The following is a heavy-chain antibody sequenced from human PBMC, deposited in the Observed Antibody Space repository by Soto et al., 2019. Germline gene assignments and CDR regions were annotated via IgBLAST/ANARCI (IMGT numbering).Heavy chain of an antibody. CDR1: GFTFSSYS. CDR3: ARGGYTSGWYLSV. V-gene: IGHV3-21*01. J-gene: IGHJ4*02. CDR2: ISSSSSYI. Sequence: GGSLRLSCAASGFTFSSYSMNWVRQAPGKGLEWVSSISSSSSYIYYADSVKGRFTISRDNAKNSLYLQMNSPRADDTAVYFCARGGYTSGWYLSVWGQGTQVTVSS. D-gene: IGHD6-19*01.